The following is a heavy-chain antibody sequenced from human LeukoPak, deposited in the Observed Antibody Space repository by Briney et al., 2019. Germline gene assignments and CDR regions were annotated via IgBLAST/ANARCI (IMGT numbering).Heavy chain of an antibody. D-gene: IGHD6-13*01. Sequence: GGSLRLSCAASGFTFSSYSMNWVRQAPGKGPEWVSSISSSSSYIYYADSVKGRFTISRDNAKNSLYLQMNSLRAEDTAVYYCARDLPIAAAGTCFDYWGQGTLVTVSS. CDR1: GFTFSSYS. CDR3: ARDLPIAAAGTCFDY. V-gene: IGHV3-21*01. J-gene: IGHJ4*02. CDR2: ISSSSSYI.